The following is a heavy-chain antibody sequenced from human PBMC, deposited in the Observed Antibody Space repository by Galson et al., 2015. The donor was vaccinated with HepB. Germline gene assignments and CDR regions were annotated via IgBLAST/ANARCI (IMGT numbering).Heavy chain of an antibody. CDR1: GGTFSSYA. D-gene: IGHD5-24*01. Sequence: SVKVSCKASGGTFSSYAISWVRQAPGQGLEWMGRIIPILGIANYAQKFQGRVTITADKSTSTAYMELSSLRSEDTAVYYCAVVEMATILVFRAFDYWGQGTLVTVSS. J-gene: IGHJ4*02. CDR3: AVVEMATILVFRAFDY. V-gene: IGHV1-69*04. CDR2: IIPILGIA.